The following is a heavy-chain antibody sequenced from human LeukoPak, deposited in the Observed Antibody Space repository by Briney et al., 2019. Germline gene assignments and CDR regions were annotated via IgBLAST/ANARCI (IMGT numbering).Heavy chain of an antibody. D-gene: IGHD3-22*01. CDR3: SAGEGYYDSSDYYSAWAFNV. J-gene: IGHJ3*01. V-gene: IGHV3-30*04. CDR1: GFTFSNYA. Sequence: PGRSLRLSCAASGFTFSNYAIHWVRQAPGKGLEWVSVISYDGTNKYYADSVKGRFTISRDNAKNSLYLQMNSLRAEDTAVYYCSAGEGYYDSSDYYSAWAFNVWGQGTMVTVSS. CDR2: ISYDGTNK.